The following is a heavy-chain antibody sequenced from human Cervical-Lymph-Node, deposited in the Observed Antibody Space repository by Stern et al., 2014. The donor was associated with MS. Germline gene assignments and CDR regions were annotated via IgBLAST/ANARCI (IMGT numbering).Heavy chain of an antibody. Sequence: QLQLQESGPGLVKPSQTLSLTCTVSGGSISSGSYYWSWIRQPAGKGLEWIGRIYTSGSTNYNPSLKSRVTISVDTFKNQFSLKLSSVTAADTAVYYCAREGYSNYYYGMDVWGQGTTVTVSS. V-gene: IGHV4-61*02. J-gene: IGHJ6*02. CDR1: GGSISSGSYY. CDR3: AREGYSNYYYGMDV. D-gene: IGHD4-11*01. CDR2: IYTSGST.